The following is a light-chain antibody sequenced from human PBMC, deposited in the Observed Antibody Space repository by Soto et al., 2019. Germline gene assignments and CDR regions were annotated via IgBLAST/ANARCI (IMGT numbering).Light chain of an antibody. CDR3: QHYYNYPWT. Sequence: AVLLTQSPSSFSASTGERATITCRASQDIHNYLAWYQQVPGKAPKVLLYAATILQTGVPTRFSGSGSGTDFTLTTDRLQSEDFATYFCQHYYNYPWTFGQGTTVE. J-gene: IGKJ1*01. CDR1: QDIHNY. CDR2: AAT. V-gene: IGKV1-8*01.